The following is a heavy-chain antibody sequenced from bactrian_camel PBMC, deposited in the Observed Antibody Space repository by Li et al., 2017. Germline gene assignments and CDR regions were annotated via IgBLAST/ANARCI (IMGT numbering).Heavy chain of an antibody. J-gene: IGHJ4*01. Sequence: HVQLVESGGGLVQPGGSLRLSCATSGFTFSNTYMHWVRQAPGKGLEWVSGIYGDGSRTEYLDSVKGRFTISRDNAKNTVDLQLNSLKTEDMAKYYCARNIGTWSLADWGQGTQVTVS. CDR1: GFTFSNTY. CDR3: ARNIGTWSLAD. D-gene: IGHD2*01. V-gene: IGHV3S6*01. CDR2: IYGDGSRT.